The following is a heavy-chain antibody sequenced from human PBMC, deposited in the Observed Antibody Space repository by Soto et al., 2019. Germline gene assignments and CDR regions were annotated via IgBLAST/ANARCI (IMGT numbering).Heavy chain of an antibody. Sequence: ASVKVSCKASGDTFGRFTINWVRQAPGQGLEWMGGIKPISDITNYAQRFQGRVTFTADASTSTVYLELSSLRSEDTAMYYCARDPSTINKLIGVWFDPWGQGTLVTVSS. CDR2: IKPISDIT. CDR1: GDTFGRFT. D-gene: IGHD4-4*01. CDR3: ARDPSTINKLIGVWFDP. V-gene: IGHV1-69*13. J-gene: IGHJ5*02.